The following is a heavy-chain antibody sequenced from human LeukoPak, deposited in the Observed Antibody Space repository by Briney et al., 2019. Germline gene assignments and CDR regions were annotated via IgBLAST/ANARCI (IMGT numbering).Heavy chain of an antibody. CDR1: GGSISSGGYY. CDR2: IYHSGST. D-gene: IGHD3-3*01. Sequence: SETLSLTCTVSGGSISSGGYYWSWIRQPPGKGLEWIGYIYHSGSTHYNPSLKSRVTISVDRSKNQFSLKLSSVTAADTAVYYCARRKFSDFWSGNYYYYYMDVWGKGTTVTVSS. V-gene: IGHV4-30-2*01. CDR3: ARRKFSDFWSGNYYYYYMDV. J-gene: IGHJ6*03.